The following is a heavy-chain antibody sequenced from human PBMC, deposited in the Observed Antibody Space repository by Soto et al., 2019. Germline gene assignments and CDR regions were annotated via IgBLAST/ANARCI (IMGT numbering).Heavy chain of an antibody. CDR2: FSSSSTYM. Sequence: EVRLVESGGGLVRPGGSLRLSCAASGFTFSTYRINWVRQAPGKGLEWVSSFSSSSTYMYYGDSVKGRFTISRDNAKNSVYLQMNSLRAEDTALYYCARDLFGYNPGAFDFWGQGTMVTVSS. D-gene: IGHD1-20*01. J-gene: IGHJ3*01. CDR1: GFTFSTYR. V-gene: IGHV3-21*01. CDR3: ARDLFGYNPGAFDF.